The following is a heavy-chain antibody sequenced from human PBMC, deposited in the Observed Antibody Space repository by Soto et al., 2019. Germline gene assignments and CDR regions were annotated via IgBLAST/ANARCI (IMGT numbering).Heavy chain of an antibody. CDR2: IYPGDSDT. D-gene: IGHD2-15*01. CDR1: GYSFTSYW. Sequence: EVQLVQSGAEVKKPGESLKISCKGSGYSFTSYWIGWVRQMPGKGLEWMGIIYPGDSDTRYSPSFQGQVTISADKSIITAYLQWSSLKASDTAMYYCARPNCSGGSCYYYYGMDVWGQGTTVTVSS. CDR3: ARPNCSGGSCYYYYGMDV. V-gene: IGHV5-51*01. J-gene: IGHJ6*02.